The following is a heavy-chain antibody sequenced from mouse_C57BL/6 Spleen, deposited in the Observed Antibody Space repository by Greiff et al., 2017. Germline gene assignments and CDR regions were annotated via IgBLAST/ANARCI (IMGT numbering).Heavy chain of an antibody. J-gene: IGHJ3*01. CDR1: GFTFSDYG. V-gene: IGHV5-17*01. CDR3: ARGDYYGSREAWFAY. CDR2: ISSGSSTI. D-gene: IGHD1-1*01. Sequence: EVKLMESGGGLVKPGGSLKLSCAASGFTFSDYGMHWVRQAPEKGLEWVAYISSGSSTIYYADTVKGRFTISRDNAKNTLFLQMTSLRSEDTAMYYCARGDYYGSREAWFAYWGQGTLVTVSA.